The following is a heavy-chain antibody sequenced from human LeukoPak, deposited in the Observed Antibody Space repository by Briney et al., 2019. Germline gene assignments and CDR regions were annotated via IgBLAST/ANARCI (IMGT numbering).Heavy chain of an antibody. CDR2: IYSGVST. V-gene: IGHV3-53*01. J-gene: IGHJ5*01. CDR1: GFAVSSNY. Sequence: GGSLRLSCVASGFAVSSNYMTWVRQAPGKGLEWVSVIYSGVSTCYADSVKGRFTISRDSSKNTLYLQMNSLRAEDTALYYCARIGHDLYQTFDSWGHGTLITVSS. CDR3: ARIGHDLYQTFDS. D-gene: IGHD2-2*01.